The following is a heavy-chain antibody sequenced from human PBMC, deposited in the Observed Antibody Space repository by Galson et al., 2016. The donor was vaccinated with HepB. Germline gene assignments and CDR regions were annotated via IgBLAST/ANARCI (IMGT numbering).Heavy chain of an antibody. CDR1: GFTFSNFA. CDR3: AKGLWSTGLAIHWHPPDS. CDR2: ISSNGNDI. Sequence: SLRLSCAASGFTFSNFAMSWVRQAPGTGLEWVSGISSNGNDIYYAASVRGRFPTSRDNPKNTLNVQMNNLRAEDTAIIYCAKGLWSTGLAIHWHPPDSWGQGILVTVSS. J-gene: IGHJ4*02. D-gene: IGHD3-3*01. V-gene: IGHV3-23*01.